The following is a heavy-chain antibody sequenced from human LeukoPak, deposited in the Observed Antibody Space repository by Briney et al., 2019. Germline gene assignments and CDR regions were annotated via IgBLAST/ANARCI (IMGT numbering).Heavy chain of an antibody. V-gene: IGHV4-39*07. D-gene: IGHD5-24*01. CDR1: GGSISSSSYY. CDR3: ARGPRWLQDYFNY. CDR2: IYYSGST. Sequence: PSESLSLTCTVSGGSISSSSYYWGWIRQPPGAGLEWVGSIYYSGSTYYNPSLKSRVTISVDTSENQFSLKLSSVTAADTAVYYCARGPRWLQDYFNYWGQGTLVTVSS. J-gene: IGHJ4*02.